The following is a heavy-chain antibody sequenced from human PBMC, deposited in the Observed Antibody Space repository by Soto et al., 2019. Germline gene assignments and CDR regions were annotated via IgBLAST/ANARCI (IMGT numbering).Heavy chain of an antibody. J-gene: IGHJ4*02. D-gene: IGHD6-19*01. V-gene: IGHV4-59*01. CDR3: ARDVEMAAYFDY. CDR2: IYYSGST. Sequence: QVQLQESGPGLVKPSETLSLTCTVSGGSISSYYWSWIRQPPGKGLEWIGYIYYSGSTNYNPSLQSRVTISVDTSKNQFSLKVSSVTAADTAVYYCARDVEMAAYFDYWGQGTLVTVSS. CDR1: GGSISSYY.